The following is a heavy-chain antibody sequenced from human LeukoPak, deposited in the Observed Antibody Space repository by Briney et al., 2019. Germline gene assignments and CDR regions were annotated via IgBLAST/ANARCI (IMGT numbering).Heavy chain of an antibody. CDR1: GFTFSSYE. V-gene: IGHV3-48*03. CDR3: ARDLGGYSYGSHFDY. CDR2: ISSSGSTI. Sequence: GGSLRLSCAASGFTFSSYEMNWVRQAPGKGLEWVSYISSSGSTIYYADSVKGRFTISRDNAKNSLYLQMNSLRAEDTAVYYCARDLGGYSYGSHFDYWGQGTQVTVSS. J-gene: IGHJ4*02. D-gene: IGHD5-18*01.